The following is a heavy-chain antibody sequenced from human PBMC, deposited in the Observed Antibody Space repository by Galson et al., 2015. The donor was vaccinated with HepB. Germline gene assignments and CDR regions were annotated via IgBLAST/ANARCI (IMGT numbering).Heavy chain of an antibody. CDR1: GFSFRAAW. J-gene: IGHJ4*02. CDR3: TTGFDYGYNPHDGH. CDR2: IKSNSDGGTT. Sequence: SLRLSCAASGFSFRAAWMNWIRQAPGKGLEWVGRIKSNSDGGTTASADSVKGKFTISRDDSKNTLYLQMNSLKSEDTGVYFCTTGFDYGYNPHDGHWGQGTLVIVSS. V-gene: IGHV3-15*07. D-gene: IGHD4-17*01.